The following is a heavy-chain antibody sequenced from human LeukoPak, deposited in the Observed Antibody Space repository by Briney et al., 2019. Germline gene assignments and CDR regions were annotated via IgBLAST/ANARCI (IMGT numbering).Heavy chain of an antibody. CDR3: ARVQADGYNRSPAAFDI. Sequence: GGSLRLSCAASGFTFSSYAMSWVRQAPGKGLEWVSVIYSGGSTYYADSVKGRFTISRDNSKNTLYLQMNSLRAEDTAVYYCARVQADGYNRSPAAFDIWGQGTMVTVSS. V-gene: IGHV3-53*01. J-gene: IGHJ3*02. D-gene: IGHD5-24*01. CDR2: IYSGGST. CDR1: GFTFSSYA.